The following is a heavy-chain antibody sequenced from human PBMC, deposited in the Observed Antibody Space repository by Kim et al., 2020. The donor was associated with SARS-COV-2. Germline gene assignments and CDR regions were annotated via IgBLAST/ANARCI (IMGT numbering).Heavy chain of an antibody. CDR2: ISAYNGNT. CDR3: AREWESTPRYYYYYYGLVV. J-gene: IGHJ6*02. Sequence: ASVKVSCKASGYKFNSYGINWVRQAPGQGLEWMGWISAYNGNTNYAQRFQGRVTMTTDTSTNTAYMELRSLRSDDAAVYYCAREWESTPRYYYYYYGLVVWGQGTTVTVSS. CDR1: GYKFNSYG. V-gene: IGHV1-18*01. D-gene: IGHD1-26*01.